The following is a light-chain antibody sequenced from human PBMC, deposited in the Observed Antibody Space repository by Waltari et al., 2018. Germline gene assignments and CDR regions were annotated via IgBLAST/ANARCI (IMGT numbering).Light chain of an antibody. CDR2: EDN. J-gene: IGLJ1*01. Sequence: SYELTQPPSVSVSPGQTARTTCPGDTLPRKYAYWYQQKSGQAPVLVIFEDNKRPSGIPERFSGSISGTMATLTISGAQVEDEADYYCYSTDSSSKGVFGAGTKVTVL. CDR3: YSTDSSSKGV. V-gene: IGLV3-10*01. CDR1: TLPRKY.